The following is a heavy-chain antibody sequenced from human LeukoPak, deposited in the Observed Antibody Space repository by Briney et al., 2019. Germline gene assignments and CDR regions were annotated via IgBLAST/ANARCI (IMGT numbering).Heavy chain of an antibody. CDR1: GGSISSYY. CDR2: IYTSGST. V-gene: IGHV4-4*07. Sequence: KTSETLFLTCTVSGGSISSYYWSWHRQPAGKGLEWIGRIYTSGSTNYNPSLKSRVTMSVDTSKNQFSLKLSSVTAADTAVYYCARGRAVAGQSPYFDYWGQGTLVTVSS. D-gene: IGHD6-19*01. CDR3: ARGRAVAGQSPYFDY. J-gene: IGHJ4*02.